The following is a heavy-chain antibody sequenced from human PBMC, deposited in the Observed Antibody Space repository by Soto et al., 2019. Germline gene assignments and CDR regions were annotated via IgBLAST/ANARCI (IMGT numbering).Heavy chain of an antibody. CDR1: GFTFDDYA. CDR2: ISWNSGSI. V-gene: IGHV3-9*01. D-gene: IGHD6-6*01. CDR3: AKAGAARQGYYFDY. Sequence: EVQLVESGGGLVQPGRSLRLSCAASGFTFDDYAMHWVRQAPGKGLEWVSGISWNSGSIGYADSVKGRFTISRDNAKNSLYLQMNSLRAEDTALYYCAKAGAARQGYYFDYWGQGTLVTVSS. J-gene: IGHJ4*02.